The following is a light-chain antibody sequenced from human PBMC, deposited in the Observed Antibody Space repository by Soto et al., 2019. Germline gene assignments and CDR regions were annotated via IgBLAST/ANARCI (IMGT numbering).Light chain of an antibody. CDR2: GAS. CDR3: HQYDISHLMYT. J-gene: IGKJ2*01. CDR1: QSVTNNY. Sequence: EIVLMQSPGTLSLSPGERATLSCRASQSVTNNYLAWHQQKPGQPPTLLIYGASSTANGVADTFSGSGSGTDINLTITILEPEDFAVSYCHQYDISHLMYTFGQGTKLGVK. V-gene: IGKV3-20*01.